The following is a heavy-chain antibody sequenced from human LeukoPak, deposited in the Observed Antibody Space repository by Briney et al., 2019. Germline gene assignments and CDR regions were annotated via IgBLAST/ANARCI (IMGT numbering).Heavy chain of an antibody. Sequence: GGSLRLSCAASGFTVSSNYMSWVRQGPGKGLEWVSIIYSGGSTFYADSVKGRFTISRDNAKNSLYLQMNSLRAEDTAVYYCARDTFGGVGIDNWGQGTLVTVSS. CDR3: ARDTFGGVGIDN. D-gene: IGHD3-16*01. CDR2: IYSGGST. V-gene: IGHV3-53*01. CDR1: GFTVSSNY. J-gene: IGHJ4*02.